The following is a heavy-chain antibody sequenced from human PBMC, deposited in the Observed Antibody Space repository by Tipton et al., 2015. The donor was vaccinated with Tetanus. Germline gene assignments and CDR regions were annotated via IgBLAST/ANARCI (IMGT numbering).Heavy chain of an antibody. CDR2: IDPNSGDT. D-gene: IGHD3-22*01. Sequence: QLVQSGAELKKPGASVKVSCAASGYTFTGYYMYWMRQAPGQGLEWVGWIDPNSGDTIYAQNFQGRVTMTRDTSISTVYMELSRLRSDDTAVYYCARDRGDYIYYGMDVWGPGTTVTVS. V-gene: IGHV1-2*02. CDR3: ARDRGDYIYYGMDV. CDR1: GYTFTGYY. J-gene: IGHJ6*02.